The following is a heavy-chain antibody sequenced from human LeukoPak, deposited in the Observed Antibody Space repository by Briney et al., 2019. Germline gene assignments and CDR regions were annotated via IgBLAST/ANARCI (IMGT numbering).Heavy chain of an antibody. CDR1: ASTFATHA. CDR3: SRGPIFLLLYQGMDV. J-gene: IGHJ6*01. CDR2: TIMKAYGGTT. V-gene: IGHV3-49*04. Sequence: GRSLRPSGTVSASTFATHAMGWVRHAPGNGRGWVGLTIMKAYGGTTEYAATVKGRFNISRDEAIRVAYLQMSSLKAEDTGLYYCSRGPIFLLLYQGMDVWGEGAT. D-gene: IGHD3-3*01.